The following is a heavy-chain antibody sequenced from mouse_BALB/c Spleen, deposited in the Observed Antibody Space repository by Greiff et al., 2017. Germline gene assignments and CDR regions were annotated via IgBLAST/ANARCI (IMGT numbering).Heavy chain of an antibody. CDR1: GFAFSSYD. V-gene: IGHV5-12-1*01. CDR2: ISSGGGST. Sequence: EVQLVESGGGLVKPGGSLKLSCAASGFAFSSYDMSWVRQTPEKRLEWVAYISSGGGSTYYPDTVKGRFTISRDNAKNTLYLQMSSLKSEDTAMYCCADGDLLGMDYWGQGTSVTVSS. CDR3: ADGDLLGMDY. J-gene: IGHJ4*01. D-gene: IGHD1-1*01.